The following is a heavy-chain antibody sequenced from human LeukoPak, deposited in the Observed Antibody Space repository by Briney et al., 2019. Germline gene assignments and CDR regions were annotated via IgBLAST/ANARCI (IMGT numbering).Heavy chain of an antibody. CDR2: IIPIFGTA. J-gene: IGHJ5*02. V-gene: IGHV1-69*06. D-gene: IGHD6-13*01. CDR1: GYSFADYY. Sequence: ASVKVSCKASGYSFADYYMHWVRQAPGQGLEWMGGIIPIFGTANYAQKFQGRVTITADKSTSTAYMELSSLRSEDTAVYYCARRGTAAGTEGWFDPWGQGTLVTVSS. CDR3: ARRGTAAGTEGWFDP.